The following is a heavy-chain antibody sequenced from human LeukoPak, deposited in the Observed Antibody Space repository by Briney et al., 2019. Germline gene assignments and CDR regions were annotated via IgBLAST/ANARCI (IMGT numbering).Heavy chain of an antibody. V-gene: IGHV3-30*02. CDR3: AKLTQQLALGAFDI. Sequence: PGGSLRLSCAASGFTFSSYGMHWVRQAPGKGLEWVAFIRYDGSNKYYADSVKGRFTISRDNSKNTLCLQMNSLRAEDTAVYYCAKLTQQLALGAFDIWGQGTMVTVSS. CDR1: GFTFSSYG. J-gene: IGHJ3*02. CDR2: IRYDGSNK. D-gene: IGHD6-13*01.